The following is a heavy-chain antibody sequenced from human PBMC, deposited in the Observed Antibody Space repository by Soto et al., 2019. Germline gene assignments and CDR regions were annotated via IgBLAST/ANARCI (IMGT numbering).Heavy chain of an antibody. D-gene: IGHD3-3*01. CDR3: AREISSSPIVRFLEGNDAFDI. V-gene: IGHV4-30-4*01. CDR2: IYYSGST. Sequence: PSETLSLTCTVSGGSISSGDYYWSWIRQPPGKGLEWIGYIYYSGSTYYNPSLKSRVTISVDTSKNQFSLKLSSVTAADTAVYYCAREISSSPIVRFLEGNDAFDIWGQGTMVTVSS. J-gene: IGHJ3*02. CDR1: GGSISSGDYY.